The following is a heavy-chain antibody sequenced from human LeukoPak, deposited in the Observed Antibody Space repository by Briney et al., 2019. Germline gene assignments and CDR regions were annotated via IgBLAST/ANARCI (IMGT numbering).Heavy chain of an antibody. V-gene: IGHV3-21*01. Sequence: GGSLRLSCAASGFTFSSYSMNWVRQAPGKGLEWVSSISSSSSYIYYADSVKGRFTISRDNAKNSLYLQMNSLRAEDTAVYYCAGEPRQIAAAKINWFDPWGQGTLVTVSS. CDR2: ISSSSSYI. CDR1: GFTFSSYS. J-gene: IGHJ5*02. CDR3: AGEPRQIAAAKINWFDP. D-gene: IGHD6-13*01.